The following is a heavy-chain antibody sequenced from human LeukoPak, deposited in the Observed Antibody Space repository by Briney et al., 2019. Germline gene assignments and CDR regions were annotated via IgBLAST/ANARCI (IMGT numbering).Heavy chain of an antibody. CDR2: IWYDGSNK. V-gene: IGHV3-33*01. J-gene: IGHJ4*02. CDR3: GREKQGYSYGTDY. CDR1: GFTFSSYG. D-gene: IGHD5-18*01. Sequence: GGSLRLSCAASGFTFSSYGMHWVRQAPGKGLEWVAVIWYDGSNKYYADSVKGRFTISRDNSKNTLYLQMNSLRAEDTAVYYCGREKQGYSYGTDYGGKGPLVTVP.